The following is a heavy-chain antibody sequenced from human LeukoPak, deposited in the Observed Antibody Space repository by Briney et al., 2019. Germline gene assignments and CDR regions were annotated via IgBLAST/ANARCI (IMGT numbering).Heavy chain of an antibody. V-gene: IGHV3-7*04. CDR2: IKQDGSKK. D-gene: IGHD5-24*01. CDR1: GFPFSSYW. Sequence: GGSLRLSCVASGFPFSSYWMTWVRQAPGKGLEWVANIKQDGSKKSYVGSVKGRFTISRDNARNSLYLQMNSLRAEDTAIYYCTRVGYIDEGIDYWGQGTLVTVSS. J-gene: IGHJ4*02. CDR3: TRVGYIDEGIDY.